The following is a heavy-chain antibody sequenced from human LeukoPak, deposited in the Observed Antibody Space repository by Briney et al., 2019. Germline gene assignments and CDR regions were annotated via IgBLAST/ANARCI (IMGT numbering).Heavy chain of an antibody. CDR3: ARGRGYSYGHSFDY. CDR2: INPNSGGT. D-gene: IGHD5-18*01. V-gene: IGHV1-2*02. Sequence: GASVKVSCKASGNTFTSYYMHWVRQAPGQGLEWMGWINPNSGGTNYAQKFQGRVTMTRDTSISTAYMELSRLRSDDTAVYYCARGRGYSYGHSFDYWGQGTLVTVSS. J-gene: IGHJ4*02. CDR1: GNTFTSYY.